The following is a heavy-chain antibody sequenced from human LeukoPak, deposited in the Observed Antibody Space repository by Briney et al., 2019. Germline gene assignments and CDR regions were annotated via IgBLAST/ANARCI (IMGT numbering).Heavy chain of an antibody. CDR1: GGSFSGYY. CDR2: IFYSGST. V-gene: IGHV4-34*12. CDR3: ARLGYCDSSSCYLHYHYYMDV. J-gene: IGHJ6*03. D-gene: IGHD2-2*01. Sequence: SETLSLTCAVYGGSFSGYYWGWIRQPPGKGLEWTGSIFYSGSTYYNPSLKSRVTISVDTSKNQFSLKLSSVTASDTAVYYCARLGYCDSSSCYLHYHYYMDVWGKGTTVTVSS.